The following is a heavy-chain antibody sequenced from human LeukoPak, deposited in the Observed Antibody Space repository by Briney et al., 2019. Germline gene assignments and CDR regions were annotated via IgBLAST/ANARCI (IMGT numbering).Heavy chain of an antibody. CDR2: IYYSGST. J-gene: IGHJ5*02. V-gene: IGHV4-59*01. CDR3: ARGRSSSWTNWFDP. CDR1: GGSISSYY. Sequence: SETLSLTCTVSGGSISSYYWSWIRQPPGKGLEWIGYIYYSGSTNYNPSLKSRVTISVDTSKNQFSLKLSSVTAADTAVYYCARGRSSSWTNWFDPWGQETLVTVSS. D-gene: IGHD6-13*01.